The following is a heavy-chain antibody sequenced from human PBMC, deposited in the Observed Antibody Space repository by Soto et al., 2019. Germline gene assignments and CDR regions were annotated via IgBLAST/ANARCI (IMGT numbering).Heavy chain of an antibody. D-gene: IGHD3-22*01. CDR3: ARGNQPYYYDSSGYDY. J-gene: IGHJ4*02. Sequence: ASVKVSCKASGYTFTSYDINWVRQATGQGLEWMGWMNPNSGNTGYAQKFQGRVTMTRNTSISTAYMELSSLRSEDTAVYYCARGNQPYYYDSSGYDYWGQGTLVTVSS. CDR1: GYTFTSYD. CDR2: MNPNSGNT. V-gene: IGHV1-8*01.